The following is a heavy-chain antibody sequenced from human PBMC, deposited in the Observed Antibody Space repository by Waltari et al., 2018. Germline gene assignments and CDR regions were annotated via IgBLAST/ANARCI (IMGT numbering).Heavy chain of an antibody. D-gene: IGHD6-19*01. CDR2: ISGSGCST. CDR1: GFPFSSYA. CDR3: AKGFYGSGWYGVGY. Sequence: EVQLLESGGGLVQPGGSLRLSCAASGFPFSSYAMSWVRQAPGKGLEWVSAISGSGCSTYYADSVKGRFTISRDNSKNTLYLQMNSLRAEDTAVYYCAKGFYGSGWYGVGYWGQGTLVTVSS. V-gene: IGHV3-23*01. J-gene: IGHJ4*02.